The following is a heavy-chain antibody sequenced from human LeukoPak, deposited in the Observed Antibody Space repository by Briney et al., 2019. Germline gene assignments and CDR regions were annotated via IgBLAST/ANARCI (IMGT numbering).Heavy chain of an antibody. CDR2: IYYSGST. D-gene: IGHD3-10*01. V-gene: IGHV4-39*02. Sequence: SETLSLTCTVSGGSISSSSYYWGWIRQPPGKGLEWIGSIYYSGSTYYNPSLKSRVTISVDTSKNQFSLKLSSVTAADTAVYYCAREGAMVRGVISWFDPWGQGTLVTVSS. CDR3: AREGAMVRGVISWFDP. CDR1: GGSISSSSYY. J-gene: IGHJ5*02.